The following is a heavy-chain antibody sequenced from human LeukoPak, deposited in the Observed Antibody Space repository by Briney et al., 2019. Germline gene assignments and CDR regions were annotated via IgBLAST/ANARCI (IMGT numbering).Heavy chain of an antibody. CDR3: ARGRSNLNWFDP. Sequence: SETLSLTCTVSGGSISSSSYYWGWIRQPPGKGLEWIGEINHSGSTNYNPSLKSRVTISVDTSKNQFSLKLSSVTAADTAVYYCARGRSNLNWFDPWGQGTLVTVSS. J-gene: IGHJ5*02. D-gene: IGHD4-11*01. CDR1: GGSISSSSYY. CDR2: INHSGST. V-gene: IGHV4-39*07.